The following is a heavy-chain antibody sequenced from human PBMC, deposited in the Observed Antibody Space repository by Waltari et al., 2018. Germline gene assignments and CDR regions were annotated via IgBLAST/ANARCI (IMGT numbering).Heavy chain of an antibody. Sequence: QVQLVESGGGVFQPGRSLRLSRAASGFTFRSYGMHWVRQAPGKGLEWVAVIWYDGSNKEDADSVKGRFTISRDNSKNTLYLQMNSLRAEDTAVYYCAREGHIDAFDIWGQGTMVTVSS. J-gene: IGHJ3*02. CDR3: AREGHIDAFDI. CDR1: GFTFRSYG. V-gene: IGHV3-33*01. CDR2: IWYDGSNK.